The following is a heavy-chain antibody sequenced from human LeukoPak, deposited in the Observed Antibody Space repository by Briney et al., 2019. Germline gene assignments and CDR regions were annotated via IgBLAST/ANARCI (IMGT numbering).Heavy chain of an antibody. CDR1: GGSISGSNW. V-gene: IGHV4-4*02. Sequence: KPSGTLSLTCVVSGGSISGSNWWSWVRQPPGKGLEWIGEIYHSGSTNYNPSLKSRVTISVDNSKNQFSLRLSSVTAADTAVYYCARVTAVDPYFDYWGQGTLVTVSS. CDR2: IYHSGST. D-gene: IGHD3-9*01. CDR3: ARVTAVDPYFDY. J-gene: IGHJ4*02.